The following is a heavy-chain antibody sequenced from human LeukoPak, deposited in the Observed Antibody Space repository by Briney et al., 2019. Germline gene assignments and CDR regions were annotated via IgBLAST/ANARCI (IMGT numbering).Heavy chain of an antibody. CDR1: GGSISSYY. CDR3: ARNDILTGPTYFDY. J-gene: IGHJ4*02. CDR2: IYTSGST. Sequence: SETLSLTCTVSGGSISSYYWSWIRQPAGKGLEWIGRIYTSGSTNYNPSLTSRVTMSVDTSKNQFSLKLSSVTAADTAVYYCARNDILTGPTYFDYWGQGTLVTVSS. V-gene: IGHV4-4*07. D-gene: IGHD3-9*01.